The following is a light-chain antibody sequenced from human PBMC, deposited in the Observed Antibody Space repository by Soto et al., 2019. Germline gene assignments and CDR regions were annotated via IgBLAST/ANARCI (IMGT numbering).Light chain of an antibody. V-gene: IGLV1-47*01. CDR2: KNK. J-gene: IGLJ3*02. CDR3: AAWDASLSGPV. CDR1: SSNIGTNY. Sequence: QSVLTQSPSASATPGQRVTISCSGSSSNIGTNYVYWYQQLPGTAPKLLIYKNKQRPSGVPDRFSGSKYGTSASLAIGGLRSEDEADYYCAAWDASLSGPVFGGGTKLTVL.